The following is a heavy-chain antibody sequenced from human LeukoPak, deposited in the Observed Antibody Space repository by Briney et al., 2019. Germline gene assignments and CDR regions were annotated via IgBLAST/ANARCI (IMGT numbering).Heavy chain of an antibody. CDR1: GFTFSSYS. V-gene: IGHV3-21*04. D-gene: IGHD3-3*01. CDR2: ISSSSSYI. CDR3: AKASNYDFWSGYSDY. J-gene: IGHJ4*02. Sequence: GGSLRLSCAASGFTFSSYSMNWVRQAPGKGLEWVSSISSSSSYIYYADSVKGRFTISRDNAKNSLYLQMNSLRAEDMALYYCAKASNYDFWSGYSDYWGQGTLVTVSS.